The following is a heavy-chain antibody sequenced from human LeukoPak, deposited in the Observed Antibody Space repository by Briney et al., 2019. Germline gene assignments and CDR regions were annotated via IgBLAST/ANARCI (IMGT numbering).Heavy chain of an antibody. CDR3: AREGQGSGYYAGGFDY. CDR1: GFTFSNYG. D-gene: IGHD3-22*01. Sequence: GGSLRLSCVASGFTFSNYGIHWVRQAPGKGLEWVSVIYSGGTTYYADSVKGRFIISRDNSKNTVYLQMNSLRAEDTAVYYCAREGQGSGYYAGGFDYWGQGTLVTVSS. J-gene: IGHJ4*02. V-gene: IGHV3-66*01. CDR2: IYSGGTT.